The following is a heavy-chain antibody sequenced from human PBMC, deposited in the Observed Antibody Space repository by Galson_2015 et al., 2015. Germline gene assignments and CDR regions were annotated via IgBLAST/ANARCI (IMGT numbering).Heavy chain of an antibody. CDR3: AHGRVSSEQYSFDY. D-gene: IGHD4-11*01. V-gene: IGHV2-5*02. CDR1: GFSLSTSGVG. Sequence: PALVKPPQTLTLTCTFSGFSLSTSGVGVGWIRQPPGKALEWLALIYWDDDKRYSPSLKSRLTITKDTSKNQVVLTMTNMDPVDTATYYCAHGRVSSEQYSFDYWGQGTLVTVSS. J-gene: IGHJ4*02. CDR2: IYWDDDK.